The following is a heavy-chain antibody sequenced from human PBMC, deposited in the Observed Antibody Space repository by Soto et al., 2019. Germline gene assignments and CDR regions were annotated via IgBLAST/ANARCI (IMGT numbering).Heavy chain of an antibody. Sequence: QVQLVQSGAEVKKPGASVKVSCKASGYTFTSYGISWVRQAPGQGLEWMGWISAYNGNTNYAQKLQGRVTMTTDTSTSTAYMELRSLRSDDTAVHYCARDRKRYNWNDDAFDIWGQGTMVTVSS. D-gene: IGHD1-1*01. CDR2: ISAYNGNT. J-gene: IGHJ3*02. CDR3: ARDRKRYNWNDDAFDI. V-gene: IGHV1-18*01. CDR1: GYTFTSYG.